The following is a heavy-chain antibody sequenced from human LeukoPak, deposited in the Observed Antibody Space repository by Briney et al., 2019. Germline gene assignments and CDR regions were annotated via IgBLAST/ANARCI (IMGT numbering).Heavy chain of an antibody. J-gene: IGHJ4*02. D-gene: IGHD6-19*01. Sequence: ASVKVSCKASGFTFSHHAMNWVRQAPGQRLEWMGWINAGNGKTKYSQKFQDRVTITRDTSASTTYMELNSLRSEDTAIYYCARGVWSSHNKEYFFDYWGQGTPVTVSS. CDR1: GFTFSHHA. CDR2: INAGNGKT. CDR3: ARGVWSSHNKEYFFDY. V-gene: IGHV1-3*01.